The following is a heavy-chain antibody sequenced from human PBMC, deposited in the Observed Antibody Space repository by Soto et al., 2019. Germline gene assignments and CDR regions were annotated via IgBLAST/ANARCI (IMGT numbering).Heavy chain of an antibody. CDR3: ARALARHFDY. CDR2: INHSGST. Sequence: PSETLSLTCAVYGGSFSGYYWSWIRQPPGKGLEWIGEINHSGSTNYNPSLKSRVTISVDTSKNQFSLKLSSVTAADTAVYYCARALARHFDYWGQGTLVTXSS. D-gene: IGHD6-6*01. J-gene: IGHJ4*02. CDR1: GGSFSGYY. V-gene: IGHV4-34*01.